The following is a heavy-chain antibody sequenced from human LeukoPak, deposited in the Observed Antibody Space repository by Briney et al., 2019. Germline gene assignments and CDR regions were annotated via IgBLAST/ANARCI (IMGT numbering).Heavy chain of an antibody. J-gene: IGHJ4*02. CDR1: GGSISSYY. CDR3: ARGLQDGYNWLLGD. CDR2: IYTSGST. Sequence: PSETLSLTCTVSGGSISSYYWSWIRQPPGKGLEWIERIYTSGSTNYNASLKSRVSMSVDTSKNQFSLQLSSVTAADTAVYYCARGLQDGYNWLLGDWGQGTLVTVSS. D-gene: IGHD5-24*01. V-gene: IGHV4-4*07.